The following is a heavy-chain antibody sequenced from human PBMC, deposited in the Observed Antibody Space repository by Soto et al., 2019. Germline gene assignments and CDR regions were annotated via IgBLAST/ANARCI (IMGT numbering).Heavy chain of an antibody. Sequence: QVQLVQSGAEVKKPGASVKVSCKAPRYIFTAYFMHWVRQAPGQGLEWMGWINPIKGATHYGLSFQGRVTMTRDTSISTAYMELSSLRSDDTAVYYCASHGPGARFDPWGQGTLVIVSS. J-gene: IGHJ5*02. V-gene: IGHV1-2*02. CDR1: RYIFTAYF. CDR2: INPIKGAT. CDR3: ASHGPGARFDP.